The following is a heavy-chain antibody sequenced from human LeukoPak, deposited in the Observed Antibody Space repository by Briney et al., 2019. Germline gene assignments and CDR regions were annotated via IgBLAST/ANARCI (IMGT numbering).Heavy chain of an antibody. J-gene: IGHJ5*02. CDR2: IYSSGSA. CDR3: ARDVRYASGWSTPES. Sequence: PSETLSLTCTVSGGSIINHYWSWIRQPPGKGLEWMGRIYSSGSANYSPSLKGRVSMSIDTSNNHFYLNLTSVTAADTALYFCARDVRYASGWSTPESWGQGTLVTVSS. CDR1: GGSIINHY. D-gene: IGHD6-19*01. V-gene: IGHV4-4*07.